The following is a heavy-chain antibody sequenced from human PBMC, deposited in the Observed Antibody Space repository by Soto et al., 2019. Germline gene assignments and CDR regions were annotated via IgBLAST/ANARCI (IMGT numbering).Heavy chain of an antibody. Sequence: ASVKVSCKASGYTFTSYAMHGVRQAPGQRLEWMGWINAGNGKTKYSQKFQGRVTITRDTSASTAYMELSSLRSEDTAVYYCARPYSSSTRLYGMDVWGQRTTVAVSS. J-gene: IGHJ6*02. CDR3: ARPYSSSTRLYGMDV. D-gene: IGHD6-6*01. CDR2: INAGNGKT. V-gene: IGHV1-3*01. CDR1: GYTFTSYA.